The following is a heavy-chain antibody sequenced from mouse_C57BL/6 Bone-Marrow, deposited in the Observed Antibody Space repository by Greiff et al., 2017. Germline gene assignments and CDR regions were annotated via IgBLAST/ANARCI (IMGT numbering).Heavy chain of an antibody. J-gene: IGHJ2*01. CDR2: ISVVGSST. D-gene: IGHD1-1*01. V-gene: IGHV5-4*01. CDR3: ARALLRVGDY. CDR1: GFTFGSYA. Sequence: EVQVVESGGGLVRPGGSLKLSCAASGFTFGSYAMFGVRQTPEKRLEWFATISVVGSSTYYPDNVKGRFTISRDNAKNNLYLQMSHLKSEDTAMYYCARALLRVGDYWGQGTTLTVSS.